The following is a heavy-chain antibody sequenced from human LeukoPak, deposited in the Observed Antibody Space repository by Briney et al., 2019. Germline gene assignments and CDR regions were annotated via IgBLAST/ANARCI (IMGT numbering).Heavy chain of an antibody. Sequence: PGGSLRLSCSASGFTFSTYAMHWVRQAPGKGLEYVSASSSKGDSTFYADSVKGRFTISRDNSKNTLYLQMSSLRTEDTAVYYCVKASSDYSYDSWGQGTLVTVSS. CDR3: VKASSDYSYDS. CDR2: SSSKGDST. D-gene: IGHD3-22*01. CDR1: GFTFSTYA. J-gene: IGHJ5*01. V-gene: IGHV3-64D*06.